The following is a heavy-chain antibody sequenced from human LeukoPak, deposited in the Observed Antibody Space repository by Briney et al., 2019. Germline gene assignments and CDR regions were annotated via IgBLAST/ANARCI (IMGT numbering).Heavy chain of an antibody. CDR3: ARVIGWSLFDC. CDR1: RFTFSSYN. D-gene: IGHD2-15*01. J-gene: IGHJ4*02. CDR2: ISSSSSYI. Sequence: GGSLRLSCAASRFTFSSYNMNWVRQAPGKGLEWVSSISSSSSYIYYADSVKGRFTISRDNAKNSLYLQMNSLKTEDTAVYYCARVIGWSLFDCWGQGTLVTVSS. V-gene: IGHV3-21*01.